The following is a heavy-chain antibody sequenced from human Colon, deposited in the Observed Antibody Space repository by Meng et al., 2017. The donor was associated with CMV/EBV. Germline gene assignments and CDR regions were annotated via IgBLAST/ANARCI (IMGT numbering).Heavy chain of an antibody. J-gene: IGHJ4*02. CDR1: GFTFSSYT. CDR2: ISYDGSNN. V-gene: IGHV3-30*04. Sequence: GESLKISCAASGFTFSSYTMHWVRLAPGKGPEWVAVISYDGSNNFYADSVKGRFTISRDNSKNTLYLQMNALRAEDTATYYCARGAYTSAHYFDFWGQGTLVTVSS. CDR3: ARGAYTSAHYFDF. D-gene: IGHD3-16*01.